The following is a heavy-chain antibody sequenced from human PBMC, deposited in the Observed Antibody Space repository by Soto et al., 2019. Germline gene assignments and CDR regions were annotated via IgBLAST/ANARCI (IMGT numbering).Heavy chain of an antibody. CDR1: GDSISSGDYY. J-gene: IGHJ1*01. CDR2: IYYSGST. Sequence: SETLSLTCTVSGDSISSGDYYWSWIRQPPGKGLEWIGYIYYSGSTYYNPSLKSRVTISVDTSKNQFSLKLSSVTAADTAVYYCARRPQDCSGGRCYLYFHHWGQGTLVTVSS. D-gene: IGHD2-15*01. V-gene: IGHV4-30-4*01. CDR3: ARRPQDCSGGRCYLYFHH.